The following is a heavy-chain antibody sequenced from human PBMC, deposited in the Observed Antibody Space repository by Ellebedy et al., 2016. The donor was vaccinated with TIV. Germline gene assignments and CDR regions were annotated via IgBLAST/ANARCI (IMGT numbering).Heavy chain of an antibody. Sequence: GESLKISCAASGFTVTTNYMNWVRQAPGKGLEWVSVILKGRFTISRDSSKNTLYLQMNSLRAEDTAVYYCARDAAGNGGKLGYWGQGALVTVSS. J-gene: IGHJ4*02. V-gene: IGHV3-53*01. D-gene: IGHD4-23*01. CDR1: GFTVTTNY. CDR2: I. CDR3: ARDAAGNGGKLGY.